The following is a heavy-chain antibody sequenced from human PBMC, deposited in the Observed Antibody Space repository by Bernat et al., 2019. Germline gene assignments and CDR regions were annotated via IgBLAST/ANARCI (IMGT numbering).Heavy chain of an antibody. CDR2: ISGYNGNT. D-gene: IGHD6-6*01. Sequence: QAQLVQSGAAVKKPGASVKVSCRASGYTFSNYGISWVRQSPGQGPEWMGWISGYNGNTNYAQKFQGRVTMTTDTSTSTAYMEVRSLRSDDTAVYYCARQRYSSSSCPDYWGPGTLVTVSS. V-gene: IGHV1-18*01. J-gene: IGHJ4*02. CDR3: ARQRYSSSSCPDY. CDR1: GYTFSNYG.